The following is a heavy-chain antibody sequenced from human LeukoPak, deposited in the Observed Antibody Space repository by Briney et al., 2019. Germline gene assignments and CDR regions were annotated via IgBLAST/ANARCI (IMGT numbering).Heavy chain of an antibody. D-gene: IGHD6-13*01. CDR3: ARHGGSSWSFDY. CDR1: GGSISSYY. V-gene: IGHV4-4*09. CDR2: IYTSGST. J-gene: IGHJ4*02. Sequence: PSETLSLTCTVSGGSISSYYWSWIRQPPGKGLEWIGYIYTSGSTNYNPSLKSRVTISVDTSKNQFSLKLSSVTAADTAVYYCARHGGSSWSFDYWGQGTLVTVSS.